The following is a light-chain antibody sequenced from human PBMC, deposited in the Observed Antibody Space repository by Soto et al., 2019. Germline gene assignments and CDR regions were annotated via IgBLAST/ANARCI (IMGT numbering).Light chain of an antibody. V-gene: IGKV3D-15*01. CDR1: RSVSSN. Sequence: EIVMTQSPATLSVSPGERATLSCRASRSVSSNLAWYQQKPGQAPSLLIYGASTRATGIPARFSGSGSGTEFTLTISSLQSEDFALYYCQQYNNWPAITFGQGTRLEN. CDR2: GAS. CDR3: QQYNNWPAIT. J-gene: IGKJ5*01.